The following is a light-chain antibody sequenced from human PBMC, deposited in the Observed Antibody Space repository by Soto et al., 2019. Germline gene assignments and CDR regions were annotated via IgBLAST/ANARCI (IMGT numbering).Light chain of an antibody. CDR1: QDVSRK. CDR2: SAS. V-gene: IGKV3-15*01. J-gene: IGKJ1*01. CDR3: QQYNNWPRT. Sequence: ETVMTQSPDTLSLSPGERATLSCRASQDVSRKLAWYQQRPGQAPRLLIYSASTRATGIPARFTGSGSGTEFTLTISGLQSEDFAVYYCQQYNNWPRTFGQGTRWIS.